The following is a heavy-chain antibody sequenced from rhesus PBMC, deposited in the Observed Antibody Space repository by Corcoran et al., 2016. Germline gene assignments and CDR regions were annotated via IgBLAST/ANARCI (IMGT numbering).Heavy chain of an antibody. D-gene: IGHD2-21*01. V-gene: IGHV4S10*01. CDR2: IYCSGSST. J-gene: IGHJ6*01. Sequence: QVQLQESGPGVVKPSETLSLTCAVSGGSISDSYRWSWIRKPPGKGLAWIGYIYCSGSSTNDNTALQRRVPLSVDTSNNHVSVTLSSVNAAETAVYYCARDRGGYCTGSGCYGGGYGLDSCGQGVVVPGSS. CDR1: GGSISDSYR. CDR3: ARDRGGYCTGSGCYGGGYGLDS.